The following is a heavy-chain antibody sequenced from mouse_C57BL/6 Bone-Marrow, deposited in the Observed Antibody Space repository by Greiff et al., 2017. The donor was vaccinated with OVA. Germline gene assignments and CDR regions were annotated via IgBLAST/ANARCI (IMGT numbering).Heavy chain of an antibody. D-gene: IGHD2-5*01. J-gene: IGHJ2*01. CDR1: GYTFTSYW. CDR2: IDPSDSET. V-gene: IGHV1-52*01. CDR3: ARSRYYYSNYGY. Sequence: QVQLQQPGAELVRPGSSVKLSCKASGYTFTSYWMHWVKQRPIQGLEWIGNIDPSDSETHYNQKFKDKATLNVDKSSSTAYMQLISLTSEDSAVYYCARSRYYYSNYGYWGQGTTLTVSS.